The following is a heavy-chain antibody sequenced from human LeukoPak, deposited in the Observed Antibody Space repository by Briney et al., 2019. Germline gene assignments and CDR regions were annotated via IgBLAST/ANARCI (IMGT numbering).Heavy chain of an antibody. CDR3: ARVAVGGTRAFDI. CDR2: IRYDGSNK. J-gene: IGHJ3*02. CDR1: GFTFSSYV. V-gene: IGHV3-30*02. Sequence: GGSLRLSCAAPGFTFSSYVMHWVRQAPGKGLEWVAFIRYDGSNKYYADSVKGRFTISRDNAKNTLYLQMDSLRAEDTAVYYCARVAVGGTRAFDIWGQGTTVTVSS. D-gene: IGHD6-19*01.